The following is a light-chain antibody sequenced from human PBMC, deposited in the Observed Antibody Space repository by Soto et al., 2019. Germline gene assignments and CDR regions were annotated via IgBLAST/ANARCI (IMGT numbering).Light chain of an antibody. V-gene: IGKV3-20*01. CDR3: QQYGRSPLLYT. Sequence: ENVLTQSPGTLSLSPGERATLSCRASQSVTSNFLAWYQQKPGQAPRLLIYGASTRAAGVPDRFSGSGSGTDFNLTITRLEPEDFAVYYCQQYGRSPLLYTFGQGNKLGVK. CDR2: GAS. CDR1: QSVTSNF. J-gene: IGKJ2*01.